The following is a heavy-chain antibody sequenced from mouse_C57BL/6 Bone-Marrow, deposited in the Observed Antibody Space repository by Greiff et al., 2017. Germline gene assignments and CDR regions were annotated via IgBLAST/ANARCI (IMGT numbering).Heavy chain of an antibody. V-gene: IGHV1-64*01. CDR2: IHPNSGST. Sequence: QVQLQQPGAELVKPGASVKLSCKASGYTFTSYWMHWVKQRPGQGLEWIGMIHPNSGSTNYNAKFKSKATLTVDKTSSTAYMQLSSLTSEDSAVDYCAEMGDFYCDFDVWGTGTTVTVSS. D-gene: IGHD2-3*01. CDR3: AEMGDFYCDFDV. J-gene: IGHJ1*03. CDR1: GYTFTSYW.